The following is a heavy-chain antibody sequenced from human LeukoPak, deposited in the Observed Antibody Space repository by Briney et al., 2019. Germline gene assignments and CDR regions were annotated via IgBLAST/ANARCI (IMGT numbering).Heavy chain of an antibody. Sequence: SETLSLTCAVYGGSFSGYYWSWIRQPPGKGLEWIGEINHSGSTNYNPSLKSRVTISVDTSKNQFSLKLSSVTAADTAVYYCARAGGNSAYWGQGTLVTVSS. CDR3: ARAGGNSAY. CDR1: GGSFSGYY. J-gene: IGHJ4*02. V-gene: IGHV4-34*01. D-gene: IGHD4-23*01. CDR2: INHSGST.